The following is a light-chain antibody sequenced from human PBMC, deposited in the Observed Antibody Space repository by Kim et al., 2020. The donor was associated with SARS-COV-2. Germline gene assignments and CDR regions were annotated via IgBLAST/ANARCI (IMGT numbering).Light chain of an antibody. CDR2: GAS. CDR3: QQYNNWPPT. V-gene: IGKV3-15*01. J-gene: IGKJ4*01. Sequence: VSPGERAPLSCRACQSISSNLAWYQNKPGQAPRLRSHGASTRATDIPARFSGSGSGTEFTLTMSSLQSVDFAIYYSQQYNNWPPTFGGGTKLDLK. CDR1: QSISSN.